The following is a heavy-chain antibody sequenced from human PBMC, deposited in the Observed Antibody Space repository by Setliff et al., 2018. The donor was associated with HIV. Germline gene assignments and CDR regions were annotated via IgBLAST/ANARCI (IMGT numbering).Heavy chain of an antibody. D-gene: IGHD5-12*01. CDR1: GGSISSGSYY. V-gene: IGHV4-61*09. J-gene: IGHJ4*02. CDR3: ARMRLDGGYSYDY. CDR2: IFTSGST. Sequence: SETLSLTCTVSGGSISSGSYYWSWIRQPAGKGLDWVGHIFTSGSTNYNPSLKSRVTISVDASKNLFSLKLSSVTAADTGVYYCARMRLDGGYSYDYWGQGTLVTVSS.